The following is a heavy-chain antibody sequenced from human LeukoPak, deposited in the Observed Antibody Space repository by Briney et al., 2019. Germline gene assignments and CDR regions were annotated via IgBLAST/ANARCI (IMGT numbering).Heavy chain of an antibody. CDR2: ISYDGSNK. CDR3: AKNQDAGYSSSCLDY. D-gene: IGHD6-13*01. Sequence: AGRSLRLSCAASGFTFSNYGMHWLRQAQGKGLEWVAVISYDGSNKYYADSVKGRFTISRDNSKNTLYLQMNSLRAEDTAVYYCAKNQDAGYSSSCLDYWGQGTLVTVSS. V-gene: IGHV3-30*18. CDR1: GFTFSNYG. J-gene: IGHJ4*02.